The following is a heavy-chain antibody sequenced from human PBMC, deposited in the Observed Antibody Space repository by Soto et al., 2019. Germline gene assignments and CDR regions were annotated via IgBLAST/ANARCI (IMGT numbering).Heavy chain of an antibody. J-gene: IGHJ2*01. CDR1: GYTFTSYY. CDR3: ARDDSSGYSASWYFDL. CDR2: INPSGGST. V-gene: IGHV1-46*01. D-gene: IGHD3-22*01. Sequence: ASVKVSCKASGYTFTSYYMHWVRQAPGQGLERMGIINPSGGSTSYAQKFQGRVTMTRDTSTSTVYMELSSLRSEDTAVYYCARDDSSGYSASWYFDLWGRGTLVTVSS.